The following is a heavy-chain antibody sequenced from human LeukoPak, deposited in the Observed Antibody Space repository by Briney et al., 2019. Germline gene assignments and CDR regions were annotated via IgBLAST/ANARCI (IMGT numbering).Heavy chain of an antibody. CDR1: GASIDSHSW. CDR2: IYHSGGA. D-gene: IGHD1-14*01. V-gene: IGHV4/OR15-8*01. CDR3: AYNRNFALDN. Sequence: SETLSLTCAVSGASIDSHSWWSWVRQPPGKGLEWIGEIYHSGGANYKPSLKSRVAMSVDTSKNHFSLKLTSVTAADTAVYYCAYNRNFALDNWGQGALVTVSS. J-gene: IGHJ4*02.